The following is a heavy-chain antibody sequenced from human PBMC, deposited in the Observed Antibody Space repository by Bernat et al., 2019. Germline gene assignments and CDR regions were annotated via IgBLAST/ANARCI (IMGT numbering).Heavy chain of an antibody. CDR1: GGSISSSSYY. J-gene: IGHJ4*02. V-gene: IGHV4-39*01. D-gene: IGHD6-19*01. CDR2: IYYSGST. CDR3: ARLGVAVAAGGRDY. Sequence: QLQLQESGPGLVKPSETLSLTCTVSGGSISSSSYYWGWIRQPPGKGLEWIGSIYYSGSTYYNPSLKSRVTISVDTSKNQFSLKLSSVTAADTAVYYCARLGVAVAAGGRDYWGQGTLVTVSS.